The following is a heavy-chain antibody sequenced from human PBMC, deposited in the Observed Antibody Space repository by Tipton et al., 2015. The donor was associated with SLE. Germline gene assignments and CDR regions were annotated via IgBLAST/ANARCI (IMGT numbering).Heavy chain of an antibody. Sequence: SLRLSCTASGFTFGDYAMSWVRQAPGEGLEWVSVIYSGGSTYYADSVKGRFTISRDNSKNTLYLQMNSLRAEDTAVYYCARADMGIAAAGVWGQGTLVTVSS. D-gene: IGHD6-13*01. CDR3: ARADMGIAAAGV. CDR2: IYSGGST. J-gene: IGHJ4*02. V-gene: IGHV3-53*05. CDR1: GFTFGDYA.